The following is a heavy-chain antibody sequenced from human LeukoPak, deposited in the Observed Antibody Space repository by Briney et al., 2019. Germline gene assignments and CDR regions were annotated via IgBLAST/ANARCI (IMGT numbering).Heavy chain of an antibody. V-gene: IGHV4-34*01. J-gene: IGHJ5*02. CDR1: GGSFSGYY. Sequence: PSETLSLTCAVYGGSFSGYYWSWIRQPPGKGLEWIGEINRSGSTNYNPSLKSRVTISVDTSKNQFSLKLSSVTAADTAVYYCARDYGYSSSWYNWFDPWGQGTLVTVSS. CDR3: ARDYGYSSSWYNWFDP. CDR2: INRSGST. D-gene: IGHD6-13*01.